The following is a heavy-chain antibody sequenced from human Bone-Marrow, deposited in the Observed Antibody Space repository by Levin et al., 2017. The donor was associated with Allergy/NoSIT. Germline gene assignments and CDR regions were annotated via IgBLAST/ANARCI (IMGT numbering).Heavy chain of an antibody. V-gene: IGHV1-2*02. CDR1: GFAFTDYY. D-gene: IGHD4-17*01. J-gene: IGHJ2*01. CDR2: INPNNGAT. CDR3: ARDPAVTRDGYFDL. Sequence: GESLKISCQASGFAFTDYYMHWVRQAPGQGLEWLGWINPNNGATKYALKFQDRVTMTRDTTISTAYMEFRRLRSDDTAVFYCARDPAVTRDGYFDLWGRGTLVSVSS.